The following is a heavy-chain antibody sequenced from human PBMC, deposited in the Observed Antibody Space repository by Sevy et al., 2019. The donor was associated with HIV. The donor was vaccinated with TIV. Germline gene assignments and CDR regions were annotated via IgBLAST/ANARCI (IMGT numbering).Heavy chain of an antibody. Sequence: GGSLRLSCAASGFTFSSYAMSWVRQAPGKGLEWVSAITVSGGDTYYTDSVKGRFTISRDKSKTTVSLQMNNLRAEDTAMYDCVRERHYGDSSFDYWGQGTQVTVSS. D-gene: IGHD4-17*01. CDR1: GFTFSSYA. CDR3: VRERHYGDSSFDY. J-gene: IGHJ4*02. CDR2: ITVSGGDT. V-gene: IGHV3-23*01.